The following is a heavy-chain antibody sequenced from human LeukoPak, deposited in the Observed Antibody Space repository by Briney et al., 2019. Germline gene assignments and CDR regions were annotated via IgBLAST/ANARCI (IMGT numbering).Heavy chain of an antibody. V-gene: IGHV1-69*06. CDR2: IIPIFGTA. Sequence: SVKVSCKASGGTFSSYAISWVRQAPGQGLEWMGGIIPIFGTANYAQKFQGRVTITADKSTSTAYMELSSLRSEDTAVYSCARVNDYDSGSLYRPIDYWGQGTLVTVSS. CDR3: ARVNDYDSGSLYRPIDY. J-gene: IGHJ4*02. D-gene: IGHD3-10*01. CDR1: GGTFSSYA.